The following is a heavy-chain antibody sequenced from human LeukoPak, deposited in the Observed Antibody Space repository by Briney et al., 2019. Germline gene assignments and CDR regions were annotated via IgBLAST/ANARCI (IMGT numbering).Heavy chain of an antibody. Sequence: GGSLRLSCAASGFTFSNYAMSWVRQAPGKGLQWVSGISGSGGSTYNADSVKGRFTISRDNSKNTLYLQMNSLRAEDTAVYYCAKDLSCVTMFRGGCNWFDPWGQGTLVAVSS. D-gene: IGHD3-10*01. CDR1: GFTFSNYA. J-gene: IGHJ5*02. CDR2: ISGSGGST. CDR3: AKDLSCVTMFRGGCNWFDP. V-gene: IGHV3-23*01.